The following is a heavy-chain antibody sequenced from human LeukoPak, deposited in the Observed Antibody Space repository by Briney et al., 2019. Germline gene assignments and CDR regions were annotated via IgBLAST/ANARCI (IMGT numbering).Heavy chain of an antibody. CDR1: RFAPSSYG. D-gene: IGHD3-22*01. Sequence: GGSLRPSCALSRFAPSSYGMDWVRRAPGKGLEWLSYISSSSSSIYNADSVRSRFTISRDNAKNSLYLEMNSLRDEDTAVYYCARDPWDDDSGFSGDYWGQGTLVTVSS. CDR3: ARDPWDDDSGFSGDY. CDR2: ISSSSSSI. J-gene: IGHJ4*02. V-gene: IGHV3-48*02.